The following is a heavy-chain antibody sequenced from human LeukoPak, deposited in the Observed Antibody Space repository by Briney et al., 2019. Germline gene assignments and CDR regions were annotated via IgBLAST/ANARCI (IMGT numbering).Heavy chain of an antibody. D-gene: IGHD6-19*01. CDR1: GFTFGSYG. CDR3: ARVDSSGWNYYYYYMDV. CDR2: IRYDGTNK. V-gene: IGHV3-30*02. Sequence: PGGSLRLSCAASGFTFGSYGMHWVRQAPGKGLEWVAFIRYDGTNKYYADSVKGRFTISRDNAKNSLYLQMNSLRAEDTAVYYCARVDSSGWNYYYYYMDVWGKGTTVTISS. J-gene: IGHJ6*03.